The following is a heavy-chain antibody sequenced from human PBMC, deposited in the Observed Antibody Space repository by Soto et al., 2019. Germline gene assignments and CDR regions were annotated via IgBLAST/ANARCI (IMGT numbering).Heavy chain of an antibody. V-gene: IGHV1-3*01. Sequence: QVQLVQSGAEVKKPGASVKVSCKASGYTFTSYAIHWVRQAPGQRLEWMGWINARNGHTKYSQKFQGRVTFIRDTSANTAYMELSSLRSEDTAVYYCASETPGYWFDPWGQGTLVTVSS. CDR3: ASETPGYWFDP. CDR1: GYTFTSYA. CDR2: INARNGHT. J-gene: IGHJ5*02. D-gene: IGHD7-27*01.